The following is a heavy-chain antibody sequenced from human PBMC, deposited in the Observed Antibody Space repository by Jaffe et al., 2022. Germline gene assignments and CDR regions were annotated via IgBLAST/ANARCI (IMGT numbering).Heavy chain of an antibody. D-gene: IGHD4-17*01. Sequence: QVQLQESGPGLVKPSGTLSLTCAVSGGSISSSNWWSWVRQPPGKGLEWIGEIYHSGSTNYNPSLKSRVTISVDKSKNQFSLKLSSVTAADTAVYYCARDSYGDRPPRRYNGAFDIWGQGTMVTVSS. CDR1: GGSISSSNW. CDR2: IYHSGST. CDR3: ARDSYGDRPPRRYNGAFDI. J-gene: IGHJ3*02. V-gene: IGHV4-4*02.